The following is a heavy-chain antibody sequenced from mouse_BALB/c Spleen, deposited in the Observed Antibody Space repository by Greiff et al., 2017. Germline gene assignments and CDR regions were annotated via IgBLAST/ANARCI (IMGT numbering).Heavy chain of an antibody. V-gene: IGHV7-3*02. J-gene: IGHJ3*01. Sequence: EVKVEESGGGLVQPGGSLRLSCATSGFTFTDYYMSWVRQPPGKALEWLGFIRNKANGYTTEYSASVKGRFTISRDNSQSILYLQMNTLRAEDSATYYCARDSSEGFAYWGQGTLVTVSA. CDR2: IRNKANGYTT. CDR1: GFTFTDYY. CDR3: ARDSSEGFAY.